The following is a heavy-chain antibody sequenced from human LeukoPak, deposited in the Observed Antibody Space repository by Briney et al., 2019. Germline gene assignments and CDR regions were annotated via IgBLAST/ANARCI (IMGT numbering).Heavy chain of an antibody. CDR3: ARSGSYQEINFDY. J-gene: IGHJ4*02. Sequence: PSQTLSLTCTVSGGSISSGSYYWSWIRQPAGKGLEWIGRIYTSGSTNYNPSLKSRVTISVDTSKNQFSLKLSSVTAVDTAVYYCARSGSYQEINFDYWGQGTLVTVSS. V-gene: IGHV4-61*02. D-gene: IGHD1-26*01. CDR2: IYTSGST. CDR1: GGSISSGSYY.